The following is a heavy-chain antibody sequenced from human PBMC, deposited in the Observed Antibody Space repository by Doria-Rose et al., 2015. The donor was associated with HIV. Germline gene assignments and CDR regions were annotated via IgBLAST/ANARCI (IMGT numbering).Heavy chain of an antibody. CDR2: IFSNDEK. CDR3: ARIIAARTRADAFDI. Sequence: LSNARMGVSWIRQPPGKALEWLAHIFSNDEKSSSTSLKSRLTISKDTSKSQVVLTMTNMDPVDTATYYCARIIAARTRADAFDIWGQGTMVTVSS. V-gene: IGHV2-26*01. D-gene: IGHD6-6*01. CDR1: LSNARMG. J-gene: IGHJ3*02.